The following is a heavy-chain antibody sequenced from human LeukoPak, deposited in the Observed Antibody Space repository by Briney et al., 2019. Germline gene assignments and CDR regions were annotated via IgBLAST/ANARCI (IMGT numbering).Heavy chain of an antibody. V-gene: IGHV1-2*02. J-gene: IGHJ4*02. D-gene: IGHD2-21*02. CDR3: ARVPLYCGGDCYSDYFDY. CDR1: GYTFTGYY. Sequence: GASVKVSCKASGYTFTGYYMHWVRQAPGQGLEWMGWINPNSGGTNYAQKFQGRVTMTRDTSISTAYMELSRLRSDDTAVYYCARVPLYCGGDCYSDYFDYWGQGTLVTVPS. CDR2: INPNSGGT.